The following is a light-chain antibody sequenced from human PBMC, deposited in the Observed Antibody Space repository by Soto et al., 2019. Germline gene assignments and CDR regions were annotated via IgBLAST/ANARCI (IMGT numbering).Light chain of an antibody. V-gene: IGLV1-40*01. J-gene: IGLJ3*02. CDR3: QSYDSSLSAWKV. CDR2: ANI. CDR1: NTNIGAGYD. Sequence: QSVLTQPPSVSGAPGQRVSISCTGTNTNIGAGYDVNSYQLPPGTAPKLLIYANINRPSGVPDRFSGSKSGASAFLVITGLQAEDEADYYCQSYDSSLSAWKVFGGGTKLTVL.